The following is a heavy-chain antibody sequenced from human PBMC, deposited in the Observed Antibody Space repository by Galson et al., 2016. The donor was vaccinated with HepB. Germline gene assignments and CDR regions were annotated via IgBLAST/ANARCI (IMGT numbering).Heavy chain of an antibody. CDR1: GFIFSVYN. D-gene: IGHD3/OR15-3a*01. Sequence: SLRLSCAASGFIFSVYNMNWARQAPGKGLEWIAWITSSCNTMYYADSVKGRFTISRDNAKNSLYLEMNSLREEDTAVYYCAGDDDFRLGYWGQGTLVTVSS. J-gene: IGHJ4*02. CDR3: AGDDDFRLGY. V-gene: IGHV3-48*02. CDR2: ITSSCNTM.